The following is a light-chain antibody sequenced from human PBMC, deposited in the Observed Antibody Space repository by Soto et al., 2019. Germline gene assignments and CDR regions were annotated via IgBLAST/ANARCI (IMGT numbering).Light chain of an antibody. CDR1: QSVSNN. CDR3: QQYNNWPRT. CDR2: GAS. V-gene: IGKV3-15*01. J-gene: IGKJ2*01. Sequence: ETVMTQSPATLSLFPGERATLSCRASQSVSNNLAWYQQKSGQSPRLLIYGASTRATGIPARFSGSGSETDFTLTISSLQSEDFAVYYCQQYNNWPRTFGQGTKVEIE.